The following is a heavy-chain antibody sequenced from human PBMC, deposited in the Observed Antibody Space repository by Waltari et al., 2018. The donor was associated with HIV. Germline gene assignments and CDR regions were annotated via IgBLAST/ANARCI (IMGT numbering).Heavy chain of an antibody. V-gene: IGHV6-1*01. CDR2: TYYRSKWFT. D-gene: IGHD6-19*01. Sequence: QVQLQQSGPGLVRPSQTLSVTCAIPGASVLTNNATWNWIRQSPSRGLQWLGRTYYRSKWFTDYAVSVKGRMTINPDTSKNQYSLQLNSVSREDTAIYYCARAVAGSNHFDLWGRGTLLTVSS. J-gene: IGHJ2*01. CDR3: ARAVAGSNHFDL. CDR1: GASVLTNNAT.